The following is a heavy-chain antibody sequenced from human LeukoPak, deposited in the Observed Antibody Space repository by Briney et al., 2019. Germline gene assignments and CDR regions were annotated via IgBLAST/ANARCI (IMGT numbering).Heavy chain of an antibody. D-gene: IGHD2-21*02. V-gene: IGHV7-4-1*02. CDR2: INTNTGNP. CDR1: GYTFTSYA. CDR3: ARNCGGDCDDAFDI. J-gene: IGHJ3*02. Sequence: APVKVSCKASGYTFTSYAMNWVRQAPGQGLEWMGWINTNTGNPTYAQGFTGRFVFSLDTSVSTAYLQISSLKAEDTAVYYCARNCGGDCDDAFDIWGQGTMVTVSS.